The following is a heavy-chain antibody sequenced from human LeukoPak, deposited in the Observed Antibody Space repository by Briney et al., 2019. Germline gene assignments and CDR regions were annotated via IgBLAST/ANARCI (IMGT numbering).Heavy chain of an antibody. CDR3: AKGASSSSINY. D-gene: IGHD6-6*01. J-gene: IGHJ4*02. CDR2: ISGSGGVT. Sequence: QQAASLSRSSASAECSVGSEGISWVRQAPGKRLEWVSSISGSGGVTYYADSVKGRFTISRDNSKNTLYLQMNSLRAEDTAVYYCAKGASSSSINYWGQGTQGIVS. V-gene: IGHV3-23*01. CDR1: ECSVGSEG.